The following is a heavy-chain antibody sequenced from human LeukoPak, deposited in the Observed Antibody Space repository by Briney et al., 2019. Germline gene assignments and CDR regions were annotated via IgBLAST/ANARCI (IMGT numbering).Heavy chain of an antibody. J-gene: IGHJ4*02. D-gene: IGHD1-26*01. CDR2: IIPILGIA. Sequence: GASVKVSCKASGGTFSSHAISWVRQAPGQGLEWMGRIIPILGIANYAQKFQGRVTITADKSTSTAYMELSSLRSEDTAVYYCARSPLTLKWELLWYFDYWGQGTLVTVSS. CDR1: GGTFSSHA. V-gene: IGHV1-69*04. CDR3: ARSPLTLKWELLWYFDY.